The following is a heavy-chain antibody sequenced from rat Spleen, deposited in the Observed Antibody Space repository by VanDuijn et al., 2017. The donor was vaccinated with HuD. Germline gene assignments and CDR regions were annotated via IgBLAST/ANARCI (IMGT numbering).Heavy chain of an antibody. D-gene: IGHD1-9*01. Sequence: VQLQESGPGLVKPSQSLSLTCSVAAYSITSSYRWSWIRQFPGNKLEWMGYINSAGSSNYNPSLKSRISITRDTSKNQFFLQVNSVTTEDTATYHCARRHYGYTDYFDYWGQGVMVTVSS. CDR1: AYSITSSYR. CDR2: INSAGSS. CDR3: ARRHYGYTDYFDY. J-gene: IGHJ2*01. V-gene: IGHV3-3*01.